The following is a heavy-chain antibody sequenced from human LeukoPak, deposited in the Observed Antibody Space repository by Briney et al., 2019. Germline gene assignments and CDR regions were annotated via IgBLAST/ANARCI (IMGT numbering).Heavy chain of an antibody. CDR3: VKRSMTSKSNYYYDF. CDR2: INNDGGFT. J-gene: IGHJ4*02. CDR1: GFTFINHW. D-gene: IGHD6-6*01. V-gene: IGHV3-74*03. Sequence: PGGSLRLSCAASGFTFINHWMHWVRQAPGEGLVWVSHINNDGGFTTYADSVKGRFTISRDNAKNTVYLQMNSLRAEDTAVYYCVKRSMTSKSNYYYDFWGQGALVTVSS.